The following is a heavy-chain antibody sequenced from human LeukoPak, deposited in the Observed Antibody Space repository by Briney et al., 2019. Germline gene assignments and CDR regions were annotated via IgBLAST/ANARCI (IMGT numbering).Heavy chain of an antibody. CDR1: GGXITDYY. J-gene: IGHJ3*02. Sequence: PSETLSLTCTVSGGXITDYYWNWIRQPPGKGLEWIGYSGHSGSTNYNPSLKSRVTISVDTSKNQISLKLSSVTAADTAVYHCVRNRAFDIWGQGTMVTVSS. CDR3: VRNRAFDI. V-gene: IGHV4-59*01. CDR2: SGHSGST.